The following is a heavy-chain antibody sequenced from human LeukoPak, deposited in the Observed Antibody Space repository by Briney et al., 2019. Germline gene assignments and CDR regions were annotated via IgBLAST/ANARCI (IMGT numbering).Heavy chain of an antibody. D-gene: IGHD2-2*01. CDR3: ARLPAYCSSTSCYYDY. J-gene: IGHJ4*02. CDR1: GFTFSSYS. CDR2: ISSASGSI. Sequence: GGSLRLSCAASGFTFSSYSMNRVRQAPGKGLEWVSYISSASGSIYYADSVKGRFTISRDNAKNSLFLRMNSLRAEDTAVYYCARLPAYCSSTSCYYDYWGQGTLVTVSS. V-gene: IGHV3-48*04.